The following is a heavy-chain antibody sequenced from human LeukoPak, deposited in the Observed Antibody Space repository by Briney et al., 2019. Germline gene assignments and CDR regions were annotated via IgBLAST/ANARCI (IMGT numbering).Heavy chain of an antibody. CDR2: IYYSGST. V-gene: IGHV4-39*01. CDR3: ASRWGYYDSSGYYYVASLDAFNI. J-gene: IGHJ3*02. CDR1: GGSISSSSYY. Sequence: PSETLSLTCTVSGGSISSSSYYWGWLRQPPGKGLEWIGSIYYSGSTYYNPSLKSRVTISVDTSKNQFSLKLSSVTAADTAVYYCASRWGYYDSSGYYYVASLDAFNIWGQGTMVTVSS. D-gene: IGHD3-22*01.